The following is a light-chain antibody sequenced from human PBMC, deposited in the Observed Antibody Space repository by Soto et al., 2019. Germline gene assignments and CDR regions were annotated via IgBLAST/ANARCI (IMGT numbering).Light chain of an antibody. Sequence: QSVLTQPRSVSGSPGQSVTISCTGTSSDIGAYNFVSWYQQHPGKAPKFIIYDVDNRPSGVPDRFYGSKSGNTASLTISGLQAEDEADYFCCSYAGSDTFVVFGVGTKLTVL. CDR3: CSYAGSDTFVV. CDR2: DVD. CDR1: SSDIGAYNF. V-gene: IGLV2-11*01. J-gene: IGLJ2*01.